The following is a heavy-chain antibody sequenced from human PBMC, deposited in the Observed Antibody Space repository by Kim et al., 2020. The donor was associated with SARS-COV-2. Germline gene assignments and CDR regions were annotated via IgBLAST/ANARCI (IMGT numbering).Heavy chain of an antibody. J-gene: IGHJ4*02. D-gene: IGHD1-1*01. Sequence: GGSLRLSCAASGFTFDDYAMHWVRQAPGKGLEWVSGISWNSGSIGYADSVKGRFTISRDNAKNSLYLQMNSLRAEDTALYYCAKDIEGTISGFDYWGQGTLVTVSS. V-gene: IGHV3-9*01. CDR1: GFTFDDYA. CDR2: ISWNSGSI. CDR3: AKDIEGTISGFDY.